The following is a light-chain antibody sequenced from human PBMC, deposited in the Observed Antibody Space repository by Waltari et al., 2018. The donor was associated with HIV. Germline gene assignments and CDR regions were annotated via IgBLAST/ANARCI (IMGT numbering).Light chain of an antibody. CDR3: QQSYSTPDT. CDR2: GAS. J-gene: IGKJ2*01. CDR1: QSISSY. V-gene: IGKV1-39*01. Sequence: DIQMTQYTSSLSASVGHRVTITCRASQSISSYLNWYQQKPGKAPELLIYGASSLQSGVPSRFSGSGSGTDFTLTINSLQPEDFATYFCQQSYSTPDTFGQGTKLEIK.